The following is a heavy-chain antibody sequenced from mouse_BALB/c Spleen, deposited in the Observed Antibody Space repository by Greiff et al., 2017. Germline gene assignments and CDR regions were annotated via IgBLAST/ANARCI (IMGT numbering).Heavy chain of an antibody. V-gene: IGHV5-17*02. CDR3: ARNGNDRDYAMDY. Sequence: EVMLVESGGGLVQPGGSRKLSCAASGFTFSSFGMHWVRQAPEKGLEWVAYISSGSSTIYYADTVKGRFTISRDNPKNTLFLQMTSLRSEDTAMYYCARNGNDRDYAMDYWGQGTSVTVSS. D-gene: IGHD2-2*01. CDR2: ISSGSSTI. J-gene: IGHJ4*01. CDR1: GFTFSSFG.